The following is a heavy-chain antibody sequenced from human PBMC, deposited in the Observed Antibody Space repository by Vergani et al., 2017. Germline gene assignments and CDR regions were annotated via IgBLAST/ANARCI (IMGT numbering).Heavy chain of an antibody. CDR3: AKDLNYYDSSGYYTDY. J-gene: IGHJ4*02. Sequence: EVQLLESGGGLVQPGGSLRLSCAASGFTFSSYAMSWFRQAPGKGLEWVSAISGSGGSTYDADSVKGRFTISRDNSKNTLYLQMNSLRAEDTAVYYCAKDLNYYDSSGYYTDYWGQGTLVTVSS. CDR2: ISGSGGST. CDR1: GFTFSSYA. D-gene: IGHD3-22*01. V-gene: IGHV3-23*01.